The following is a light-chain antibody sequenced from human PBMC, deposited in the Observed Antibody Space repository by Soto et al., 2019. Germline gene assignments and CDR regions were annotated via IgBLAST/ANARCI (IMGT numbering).Light chain of an antibody. CDR1: SSDVGGYIY. V-gene: IGLV2-14*01. CDR3: SSYTSMTTLV. J-gene: IGLJ1*01. CDR2: EVS. Sequence: QSALTQPVSVSGSPGQSITISCTGTSSDVGGYIYVSWYRQHPGKAPKPIIYEVSNRPSGVSNRFSGSKSGNTASLTISGLQAEDEADYYCSSYTSMTTLVFGTGTKVPS.